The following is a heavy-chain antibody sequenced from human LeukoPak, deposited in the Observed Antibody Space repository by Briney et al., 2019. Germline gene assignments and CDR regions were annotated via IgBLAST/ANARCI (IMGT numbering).Heavy chain of an antibody. CDR1: GFTFSSYA. CDR3: ARAWGGITIDGIDY. J-gene: IGHJ4*02. V-gene: IGHV3-30-3*01. Sequence: QAGGSLRLSCAASGFTFSSYAMHWVRQAPGKGLEWVAVISYDGSNKYYADSVKGRFTISRDNSKNTLYLQMNSLRAEDTAVYYCARAWGGITIDGIDYWGQGTLVTVSS. CDR2: ISYDGSNK. D-gene: IGHD3-3*01.